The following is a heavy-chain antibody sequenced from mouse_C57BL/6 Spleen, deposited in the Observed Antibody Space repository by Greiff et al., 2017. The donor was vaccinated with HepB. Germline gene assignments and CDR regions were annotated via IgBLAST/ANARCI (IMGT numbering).Heavy chain of an antibody. CDR3: ARKGDYGSSHYFDY. D-gene: IGHD1-1*01. CDR2: IWSGGST. Sequence: VQLMESGPGLVQPSQSLSITCTVSGFSLTSYGVHWVRQSPGKGLEWLGVIWSGGSTDYNAAFISRLSISKDNSKSQVFFKMNSLQADDTAIYYCARKGDYGSSHYFDYWGQGTTLTVSS. J-gene: IGHJ2*01. V-gene: IGHV2-2*01. CDR1: GFSLTSYG.